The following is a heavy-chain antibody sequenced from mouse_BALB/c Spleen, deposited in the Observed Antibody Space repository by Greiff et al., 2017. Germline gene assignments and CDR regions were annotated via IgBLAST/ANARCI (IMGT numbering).Heavy chain of an antibody. V-gene: IGHV1S81*02. Sequence: QVQLQQPGAELVKPGASVKLSCKASGYTFTSYYMYWVKQRPGQGLEWIGGINPSNGGTNFNEKFKSKATLTVDKSSSTAYMQLSSLTSEDSAVYYCTREGSTMIMGDYWGQGTSVTVSS. CDR1: GYTFTSYY. CDR2: INPSNGGT. CDR3: TREGSTMIMGDY. J-gene: IGHJ4*01. D-gene: IGHD2-4*01.